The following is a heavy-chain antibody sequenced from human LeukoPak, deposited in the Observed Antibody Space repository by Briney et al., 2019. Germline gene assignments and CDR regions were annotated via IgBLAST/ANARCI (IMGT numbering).Heavy chain of an antibody. D-gene: IGHD2-2*02. CDR2: INGGGSST. CDR3: AKAHTAYCSRTSCYTIDY. Sequence: GGSLRLSCAASGFTFSSYAMSWVRQAPGKGLEWGSAINGGGSSTYYAHSVKGRFTISRDNSKNTLYMQMNSLRAEDTAVYYCAKAHTAYCSRTSCYTIDYWGQGTLVTVSS. CDR1: GFTFSSYA. V-gene: IGHV3-23*01. J-gene: IGHJ4*02.